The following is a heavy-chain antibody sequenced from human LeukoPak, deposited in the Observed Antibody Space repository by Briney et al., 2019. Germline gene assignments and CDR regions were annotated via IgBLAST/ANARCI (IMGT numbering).Heavy chain of an antibody. J-gene: IGHJ3*02. V-gene: IGHV4-59*01. CDR1: GGPINTYY. CDR3: AIKRRDAQKGDVFDI. CDR2: IFYSGTT. Sequence: SETLSLTCTISGGPINTYYWSWIRQPPGKGLEWIGYIFYSGTTYYNPSVNSRVTITMDTSKNQFFLELRSFTAADTAVYFCAIKRRDAQKGDVFDIWGPGTMVTVSS. D-gene: IGHD5-24*01.